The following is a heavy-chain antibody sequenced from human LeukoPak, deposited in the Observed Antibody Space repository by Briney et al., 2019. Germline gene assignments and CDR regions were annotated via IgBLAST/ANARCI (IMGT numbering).Heavy chain of an antibody. CDR3: AKRSAESSGYFDY. Sequence: GGSLRLSCTASGFTFGDYAMSWVRQAPGKGLEWVSAITGSGTFTDYAGSVKGRFTISRDNSKNTLYLQMNSLRAEDTAVYYCAKRSAESSGYFDYWGQGTLVTVSS. D-gene: IGHD6-19*01. CDR2: ITGSGTFT. V-gene: IGHV3-23*01. J-gene: IGHJ4*02. CDR1: GFTFGDYA.